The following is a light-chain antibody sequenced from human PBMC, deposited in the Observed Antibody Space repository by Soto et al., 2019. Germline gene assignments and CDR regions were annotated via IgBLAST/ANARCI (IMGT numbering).Light chain of an antibody. V-gene: IGKV1-17*01. Sequence: DIQMTQSPSSLSASVGDRVTLTCRASQDIRGDLAWYQQRPGRAPKRLIYAASSMQSGVPPRFSGSGSGTDFTLTSSSLQPEDVATYYWLKHNSYPLTFGGGTKVEIK. J-gene: IGKJ4*01. CDR3: LKHNSYPLT. CDR2: AAS. CDR1: QDIRGD.